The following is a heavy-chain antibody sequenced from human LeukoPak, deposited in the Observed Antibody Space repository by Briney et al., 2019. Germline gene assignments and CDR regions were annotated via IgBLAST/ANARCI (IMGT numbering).Heavy chain of an antibody. Sequence: PGGSLRLSCAASGFTFSSYATTWVRQAPGKGLEWVSVISGSGGSTYYADSVKGRFTISRDNSKNTLYLQMNSLRAEDTAVYYCAKDRGGAYFVDFWGQGTLVTVSS. CDR1: GFTFSSYA. D-gene: IGHD2/OR15-2a*01. CDR2: ISGSGGST. J-gene: IGHJ4*02. CDR3: AKDRGGAYFVDF. V-gene: IGHV3-23*01.